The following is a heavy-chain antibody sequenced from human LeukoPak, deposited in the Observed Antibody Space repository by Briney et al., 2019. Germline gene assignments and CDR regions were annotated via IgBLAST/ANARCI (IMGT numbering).Heavy chain of an antibody. V-gene: IGHV4-31*03. CDR3: ARAVDYRNYFDY. D-gene: IGHD4-11*01. CDR2: IYHSGTT. Sequence: PSETLSLTCTVSGDSMTRGGYYWSWVRQHPGKGLEWTGFIYHSGTTFYNPSLEGRAAISVDTSQNQFSLKLTSVSAADTAVYYCARAVDYRNYFDYWGQGTLVTVSS. CDR1: GDSMTRGGYY. J-gene: IGHJ4*02.